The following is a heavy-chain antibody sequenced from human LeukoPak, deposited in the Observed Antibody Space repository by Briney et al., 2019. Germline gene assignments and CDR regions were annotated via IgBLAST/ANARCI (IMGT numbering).Heavy chain of an antibody. CDR2: INPSGGST. CDR3: ARDQGWELLMGGSYYFDY. J-gene: IGHJ4*02. D-gene: IGHD1-26*01. V-gene: IGHV1-46*01. CDR1: GYTFTSYY. Sequence: ASVKVSCKASGYTFTSYYMHWVRQAPGQGLEWMGIINPSGGSTSYAQKFQGRVTMTRDTSTSTVYMELSSLRSEDTAVYYCARDQGWELLMGGSYYFDYWGQGTLVTDSS.